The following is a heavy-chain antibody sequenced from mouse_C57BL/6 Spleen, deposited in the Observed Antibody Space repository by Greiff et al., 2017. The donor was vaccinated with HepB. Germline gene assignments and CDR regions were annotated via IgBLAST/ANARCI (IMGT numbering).Heavy chain of an antibody. J-gene: IGHJ2*01. CDR2: IYPRSGNT. CDR1: GYTFTSYG. CDR3: ARSNWDSYYFDY. Sequence: QVQLQQSGAELARPGASVKLSCKASGYTFTSYGISWVKQRTGQGLEWIGEIYPRSGNTYYNEKFKGKATLTADKSSSTAYMELRSLTSEDSAVYFCARSNWDSYYFDYWGQGTTLTVSS. V-gene: IGHV1-81*01. D-gene: IGHD4-1*01.